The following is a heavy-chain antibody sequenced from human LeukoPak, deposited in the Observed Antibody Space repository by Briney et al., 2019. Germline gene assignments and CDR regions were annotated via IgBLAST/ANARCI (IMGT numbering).Heavy chain of an antibody. CDR1: GFTFSNHW. V-gene: IGHV3-74*01. Sequence: GGSLRLSCAASGFTFSNHWMHWVRQAPGKGLMWVSRINRGGSRTDYADSVKGRFTISRDDAENTLYLQLNSLRAEDTAVYFCARGGSDTAMAHDYWGQGTLVTVSS. D-gene: IGHD5-18*01. CDR2: INRGGSRT. J-gene: IGHJ4*02. CDR3: ARGGSDTAMAHDY.